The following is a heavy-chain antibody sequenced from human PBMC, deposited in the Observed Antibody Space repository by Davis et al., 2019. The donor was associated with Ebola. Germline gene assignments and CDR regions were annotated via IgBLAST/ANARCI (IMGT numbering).Heavy chain of an antibody. CDR3: ARVPTHYGDYYYYYYGMDV. J-gene: IGHJ6*02. CDR1: GFTFSSYE. CDR2: ISSSGSTI. V-gene: IGHV3-48*03. Sequence: GESLKISCAASGFTFSSYEMNWVRQAPGKGLEWVSYISSSGSTIYYADSVKGRFTISRDNAKNSLYLQMNSLRAEDTAVYYCARVPTHYGDYYYYYYGMDVWGQGTTVTVSS. D-gene: IGHD4-17*01.